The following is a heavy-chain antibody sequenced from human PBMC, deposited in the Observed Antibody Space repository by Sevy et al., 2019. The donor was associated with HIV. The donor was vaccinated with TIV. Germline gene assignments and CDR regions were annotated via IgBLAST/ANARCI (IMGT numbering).Heavy chain of an antibody. CDR3: ASLPNNYYDSSGYSGDDAFDI. CDR1: GFTFSSYG. CDR2: IWNDRSNK. D-gene: IGHD3-22*01. Sequence: GGSLRLSCAASGFTFSSYGMHWVRQAPGKGLEWVAVIWNDRSNKYYADSVKGRFTISRDNSKSTLYLQMNSLGAEDTAVYYCASLPNNYYDSSGYSGDDAFDIWGQGTMVTVSS. J-gene: IGHJ3*02. V-gene: IGHV3-33*01.